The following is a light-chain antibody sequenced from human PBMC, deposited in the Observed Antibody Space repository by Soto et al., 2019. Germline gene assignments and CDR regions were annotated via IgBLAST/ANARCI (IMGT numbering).Light chain of an antibody. CDR1: QTINTY. CDR3: QQSYSIPRT. CDR2: AAF. V-gene: IGKV1-39*01. Sequence: DIQMTQSPSSLSASVGDRVTITCRASQTINTYLNWYQQKLGKAPKLLIYAAFTLQSGVPSRFSGSGSGTDFTLTISSLQPEDFATYYCQQSYSIPRTFSQGTKLQIK. J-gene: IGKJ2*01.